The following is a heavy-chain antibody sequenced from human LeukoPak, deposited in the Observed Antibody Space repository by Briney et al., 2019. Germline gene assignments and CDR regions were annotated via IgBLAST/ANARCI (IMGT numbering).Heavy chain of an antibody. J-gene: IGHJ4*02. CDR1: GFTFSDYY. D-gene: IGHD1-14*01. V-gene: IGHV3-11*06. CDR3: ARAASRTVFDY. CDR2: ISSSSSYT. Sequence: GGSLRLSCAASGFTFSDYYMSRIRQAPGKGLEWVSYISSSSSYTNYADSVKGRFTISRDNAKNSLYLQMNSLRAEDTAVYYCARAASRTVFDYWGQGTLVTVSS.